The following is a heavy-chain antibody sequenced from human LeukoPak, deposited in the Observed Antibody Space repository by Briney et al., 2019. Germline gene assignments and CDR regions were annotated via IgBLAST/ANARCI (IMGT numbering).Heavy chain of an antibody. CDR3: ARDRATLYAPNWFDP. CDR1: GFTFSSYW. Sequence: GSLRLSCAASGFTFSSYWMHWVRQAPGKGLVWVSRINNDGSSTSYADSVKGRFTISRDNAKNTLYLQMNSLRAEDTAVYYCARDRATLYAPNWFDPWGQGTLVTVSS. CDR2: INNDGSST. V-gene: IGHV3-74*01. J-gene: IGHJ5*02. D-gene: IGHD1-26*01.